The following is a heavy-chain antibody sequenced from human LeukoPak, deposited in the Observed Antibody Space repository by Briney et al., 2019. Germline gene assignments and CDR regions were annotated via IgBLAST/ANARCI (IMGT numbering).Heavy chain of an antibody. V-gene: IGHV4-38-2*01. CDR2: IYHSGST. CDR3: ARVEASGDLPADYYYYMDV. D-gene: IGHD2-21*02. J-gene: IGHJ6*03. CDR1: GGSFSDYY. Sequence: PSETLSLTCAVYGGSFSDYYWGWIRQPPGKGLEWIGSIYHSGSTYYNPSLKSRVTISVDTSKNQFSLKLSSVTAADTAVYYCARVEASGDLPADYYYYMDVWGKGTTVTVSS.